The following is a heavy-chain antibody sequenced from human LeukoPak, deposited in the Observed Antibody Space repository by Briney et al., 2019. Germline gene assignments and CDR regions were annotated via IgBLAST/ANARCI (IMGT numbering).Heavy chain of an antibody. CDR2: IWYDGSNK. CDR3: ARVVSYGSGSYGYYFDY. V-gene: IGHV3-33*01. J-gene: IGHJ4*02. Sequence: GGSLRLSCAASGFTFRSYGMHWVRHAAGKGLEWVAVIWYDGSNKYYADSVKGRFTISRDNSKNTLYLQMNSLRAEDTAVYYCARVVSYGSGSYGYYFDYWGQGALVTVSS. CDR1: GFTFRSYG. D-gene: IGHD3-10*01.